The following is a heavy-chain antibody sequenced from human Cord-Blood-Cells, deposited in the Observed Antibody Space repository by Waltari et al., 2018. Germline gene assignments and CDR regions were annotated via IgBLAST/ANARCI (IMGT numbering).Heavy chain of an antibody. CDR3: ATDLGGVVVVAATRGQYGMDV. CDR2: FDPDEGET. Sequence: QVQLVQSGAEVKKPGASVKVSCKVSGYTLTELSMHWVRQAPGKGLEWMGGFDPDEGETIDAQKFQGRVTMTEDTSTDTAYMELSSLRSEDTAVYYCATDLGGVVVVAATRGQYGMDVWGQGTTVTVSS. V-gene: IGHV1-24*01. J-gene: IGHJ6*02. CDR1: GYTLTELS. D-gene: IGHD2-15*01.